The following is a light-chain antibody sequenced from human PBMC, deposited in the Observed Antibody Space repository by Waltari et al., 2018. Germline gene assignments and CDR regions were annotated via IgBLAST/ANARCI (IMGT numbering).Light chain of an antibody. CDR3: QQRSNWPPIT. CDR2: DAS. Sequence: EIVLTQSPANRSLSPGERVNLTCRASQSVTRYVAWYQQRPGQAPRLLIYDASNRATGIPARFSGSGSGTDFTLTISSLEPEDFAVYYCQQRSNWPPITFGQGTRLEIK. CDR1: QSVTRY. V-gene: IGKV3-11*01. J-gene: IGKJ5*01.